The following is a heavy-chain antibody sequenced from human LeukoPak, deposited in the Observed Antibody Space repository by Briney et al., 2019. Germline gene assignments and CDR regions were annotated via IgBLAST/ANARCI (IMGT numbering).Heavy chain of an antibody. J-gene: IGHJ5*02. Sequence: GESLQISCKGSGYSFTSYWIGWVRPMPGKGLEWMGIIYPGDSDTRYSPSFQGQVTISADKSISTAYLQWSSLKASDTAMYYCARQKTIAARPSLFDPWGQGTLVTVSS. CDR3: ARQKTIAARPSLFDP. V-gene: IGHV5-51*01. D-gene: IGHD6-6*01. CDR2: IYPGDSDT. CDR1: GYSFTSYW.